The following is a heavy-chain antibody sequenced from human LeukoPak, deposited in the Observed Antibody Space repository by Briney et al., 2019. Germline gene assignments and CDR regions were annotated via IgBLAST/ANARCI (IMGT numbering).Heavy chain of an antibody. CDR1: GFTFSSYG. CDR2: INHSGST. CDR3: ARAEYSSGWYEDY. D-gene: IGHD6-19*01. J-gene: IGHJ4*02. Sequence: GSLRLSCAASGFTFSSYGMSWVRQPPGKGLEWIGEINHSGSTNYNPSLKSRVTISVDTSKNQFSLKLSSVTAADTAVYYCARAEYSSGWYEDYWGQGTLVTVSS. V-gene: IGHV4-34*01.